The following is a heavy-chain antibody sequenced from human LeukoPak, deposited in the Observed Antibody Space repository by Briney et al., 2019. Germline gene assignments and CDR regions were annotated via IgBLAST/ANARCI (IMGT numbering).Heavy chain of an antibody. Sequence: TGGSLRLSCAASGFTFSTYRMTRVRQAPGKGLEWVANIRQDGSEKYYVDSVEGRFTISRDNAKKSLFLQMNSLRAEDTAVYYCARDMRGDGFDIWGQGTMVTVSS. CDR2: IRQDGSEK. CDR1: GFTFSTYR. J-gene: IGHJ3*02. D-gene: IGHD2-2*01. CDR3: ARDMRGDGFDI. V-gene: IGHV3-7*04.